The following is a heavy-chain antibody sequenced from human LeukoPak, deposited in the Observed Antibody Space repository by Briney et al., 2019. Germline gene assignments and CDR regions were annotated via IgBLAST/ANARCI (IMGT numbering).Heavy chain of an antibody. V-gene: IGHV7-4-1*02. Sequence: ASVKVSCTASGYTFTSYAMSWVRQAPGQGLEWMGWINTNTGNPTYAQGFTGRFVFSLDTSVSTAYLQISSLKAEDTAVYYCARAEKKRDYDFWSGHHLYYFDYWGQGTLVTVSS. CDR1: GYTFTSYA. J-gene: IGHJ4*02. CDR3: ARAEKKRDYDFWSGHHLYYFDY. CDR2: INTNTGNP. D-gene: IGHD3-3*01.